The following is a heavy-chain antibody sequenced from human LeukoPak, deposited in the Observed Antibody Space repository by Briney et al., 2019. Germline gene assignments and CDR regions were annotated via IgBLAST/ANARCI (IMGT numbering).Heavy chain of an antibody. V-gene: IGHV3-72*01. CDR3: ASNPRGYSYGDDAFDI. CDR2: TRNKVNSDTT. J-gene: IGHJ3*02. CDR1: GFSFSDHY. D-gene: IGHD5-18*01. Sequence: GGSLRLSCAGSGFSFSDHYIDWVRQAPGKGPEWIGRTRNKVNSDTTEYAASVKGRFSISRDDSKNSLFLQMNSLRPEDTAVYYCASNPRGYSYGDDAFDIWGQGTMVTVSS.